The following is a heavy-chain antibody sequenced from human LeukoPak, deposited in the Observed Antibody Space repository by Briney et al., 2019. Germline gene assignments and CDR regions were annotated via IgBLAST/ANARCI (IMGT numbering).Heavy chain of an antibody. CDR1: GFTFSSYG. Sequence: PGRSLRLSCAASGFTFSSYGMHWVRQAPGKGLEWVAVIWYDGSNKYYADSVKGRFTISRDNSKNTLYLQMKSLRAEDTAVYYCARDQATGGSGSGIDYWGQGTLVTVSS. CDR2: IWYDGSNK. V-gene: IGHV3-33*01. D-gene: IGHD3-10*01. CDR3: ARDQATGGSGSGIDY. J-gene: IGHJ4*02.